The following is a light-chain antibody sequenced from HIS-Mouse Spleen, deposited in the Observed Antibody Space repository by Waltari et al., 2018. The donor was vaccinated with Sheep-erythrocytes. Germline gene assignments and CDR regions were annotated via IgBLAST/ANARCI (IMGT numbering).Light chain of an antibody. V-gene: IGLV2-23*01. CDR1: SSDVGSYNL. J-gene: IGLJ3*02. Sequence: QSALTQPASVSGSPGQSITISCTGTSSDVGSYNLVSWYQQHPGKAPKLMIYAGSKRPSGVFNRFSGSKSGNTASLTSSGLQAEDEADYYCCSYAGSSTWVFGGGTKLTVL. CDR2: AGS. CDR3: CSYAGSSTWV.